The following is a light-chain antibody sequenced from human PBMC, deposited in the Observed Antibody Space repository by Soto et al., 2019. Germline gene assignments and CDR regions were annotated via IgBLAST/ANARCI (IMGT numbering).Light chain of an antibody. J-gene: IGLJ2*01. CDR2: GNS. Sequence: SVLTQPPSVSGAPGQRVTISCTGSSSNIGAGYDVHWYQQLPGTAPKLLIYGNSNRPSGVPDRFSGSKSGTSDSLAITVLQAEEEADYYCQSYDSSMSRVFGGGTKLTVL. V-gene: IGLV1-40*01. CDR3: QSYDSSMSRV. CDR1: SSNIGAGYD.